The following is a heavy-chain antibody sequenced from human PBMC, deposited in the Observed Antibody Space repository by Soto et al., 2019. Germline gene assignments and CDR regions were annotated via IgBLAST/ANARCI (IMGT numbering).Heavy chain of an antibody. J-gene: IGHJ4*02. CDR1: GGSFSGYY. D-gene: IGHD6-19*01. CDR2: INHSGST. CDR3: ARGHHLSSGWYMGDY. V-gene: IGHV4-34*01. Sequence: SETLSLTCAVYGGSFSGYYWSWIRQPPGKGLEWIGEINHSGSTNYNPSLKSRVTISVDTSKNQFSLKLSSVTAADTAVYYCARGHHLSSGWYMGDYWGQGTLVTVSS.